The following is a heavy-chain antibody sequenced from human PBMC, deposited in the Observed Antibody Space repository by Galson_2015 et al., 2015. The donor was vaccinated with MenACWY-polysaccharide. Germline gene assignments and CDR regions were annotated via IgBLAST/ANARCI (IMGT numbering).Heavy chain of an antibody. CDR3: ARDPTFDP. J-gene: IGHJ5*02. CDR2: IKQDGSEK. V-gene: IGHV3-7*01. CDR1: GFAFRSYW. Sequence: SLRLSCAASGFAFRSYWLNWVRQAPGQGLEWVANIKQDGSEKYYVDSVKGRFTISRDNAKNSLYLQMNSLRAEDTAVYYCARDPTFDPWGQGTLVTVSS.